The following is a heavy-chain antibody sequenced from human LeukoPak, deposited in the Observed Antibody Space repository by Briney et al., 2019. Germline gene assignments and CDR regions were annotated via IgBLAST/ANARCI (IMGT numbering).Heavy chain of an antibody. CDR2: FYYSGNT. CDR1: GGSISSYY. CDR3: ASARVVDTPMSYYMDV. D-gene: IGHD5-18*01. V-gene: IGHV4-59*01. J-gene: IGHJ6*03. Sequence: SETLSLTCTISGGSISSYYWNWIRQPPGKGLEWIGYFYYSGNTYYNPSLKSRLTISLDTSKNQFSLKLSSVTAADTAVYYCASARVVDTPMSYYMDVWGKGTTVTVSS.